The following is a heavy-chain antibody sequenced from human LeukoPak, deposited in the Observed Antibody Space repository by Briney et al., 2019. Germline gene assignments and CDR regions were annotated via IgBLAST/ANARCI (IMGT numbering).Heavy chain of an antibody. CDR3: ARDFGDSSSPYAFDI. CDR2: IYYSGST. D-gene: IGHD6-6*01. V-gene: IGHV4-59*01. CDR1: GGSISSYY. Sequence: PSETLSLTCTVSGGSISSYYWSWIRQPPGKGLEWIGYIYYSGSTNYNPSLKSRVTISVDTSKNQFSLKLSSVTAADTAVYYCARDFGDSSSPYAFDIWGQGTMVTVSS. J-gene: IGHJ3*02.